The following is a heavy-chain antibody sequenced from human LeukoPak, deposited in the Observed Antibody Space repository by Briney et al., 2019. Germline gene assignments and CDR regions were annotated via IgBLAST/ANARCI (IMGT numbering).Heavy chain of an antibody. Sequence: ASVKVSCKASGYTFTSYDINWVRQATGQGLEWMGWMNPNGGNTGYAQKFQGRVTMTRNTSISTAYMELSSLRSEDTAVYYCARGPPKVYSSSRWPFYWGQGTLVTVSS. D-gene: IGHD6-6*01. CDR1: GYTFTSYD. CDR2: MNPNGGNT. CDR3: ARGPPKVYSSSRWPFY. V-gene: IGHV1-8*01. J-gene: IGHJ4*02.